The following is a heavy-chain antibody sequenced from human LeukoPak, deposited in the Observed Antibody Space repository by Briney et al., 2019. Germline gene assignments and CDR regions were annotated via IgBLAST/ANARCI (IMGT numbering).Heavy chain of an antibody. CDR1: GFTIYDYG. V-gene: IGHV3-20*04. J-gene: IGHJ4*02. D-gene: IGHD5-18*01. CDR2: INWNGGST. Sequence: GGSLRLSCAASGFTIYDYGMSWVRQAPGKGLEWVSGINWNGGSTGYADSVKGRFTISRDNAKNSVYLQMNSLRAEDTALFYCARRVDTSMALDYWGQGTLVTVSS. CDR3: ARRVDTSMALDY.